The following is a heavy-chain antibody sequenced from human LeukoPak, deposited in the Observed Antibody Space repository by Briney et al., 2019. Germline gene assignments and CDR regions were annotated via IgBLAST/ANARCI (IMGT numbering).Heavy chain of an antibody. J-gene: IGHJ3*02. CDR2: IKQDGSEK. Sequence: GGSLRLSCAASGFTFSSYWMSWVRQAPGKALEWVANIKQDGSEKYYVDSVKGRFTISRDNAKNSLYLQMNSLRAEDTAVYYCARLGSGWADAFDIWGQGTMVTVSS. D-gene: IGHD6-19*01. CDR3: ARLGSGWADAFDI. CDR1: GFTFSSYW. V-gene: IGHV3-7*01.